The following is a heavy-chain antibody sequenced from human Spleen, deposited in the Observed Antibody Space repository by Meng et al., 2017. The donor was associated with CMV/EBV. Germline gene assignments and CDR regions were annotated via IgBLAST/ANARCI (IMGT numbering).Heavy chain of an antibody. J-gene: IGHJ3*02. V-gene: IGHV4-34*01. CDR3: ARGYCSSPNCSPPDAFDI. D-gene: IGHD2-2*01. CDR1: VGSFSGYY. Sequence: SETLSLTCAVYVGSFSGYYWSWIRQPPGKGLEWIGEINHSGSTNYNLSLHSRVTISVDTSKNQFSLRLSSVTAADTAVYYCARGYCSSPNCSPPDAFDIWGQGTTVTVSS. CDR2: INHSGST.